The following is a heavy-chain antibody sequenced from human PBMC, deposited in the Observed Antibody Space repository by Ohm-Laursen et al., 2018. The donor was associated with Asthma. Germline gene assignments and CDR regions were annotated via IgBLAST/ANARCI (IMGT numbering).Heavy chain of an antibody. CDR3: ARATSYSSSWYGYYFDY. J-gene: IGHJ4*02. Sequence: TLSLTCTVSGGSISSGGYYWSWIRQHPGKGLEWIGYIYYSGSTYYNPSLKSRVTISVDTSKNQFSLKLGSVTAADTAVYYCARATSYSSSWYGYYFDYWGQGTLVTVSS. D-gene: IGHD6-13*01. CDR2: IYYSGST. V-gene: IGHV4-31*03. CDR1: GGSISSGGYY.